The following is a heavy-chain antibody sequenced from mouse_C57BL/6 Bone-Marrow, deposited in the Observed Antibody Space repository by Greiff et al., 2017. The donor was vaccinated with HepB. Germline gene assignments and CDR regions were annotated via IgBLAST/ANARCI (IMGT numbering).Heavy chain of an antibody. V-gene: IGHV5-16*01. D-gene: IGHD1-1*01. CDR3: ARTPYYYFDY. CDR2: INYDGSST. Sequence: EVMLVESEGGLVQPGSSMKLSCTASGFTFSDYYMAWVRQVPEKGLEWVANINYDGSSTYYLDSLKSRFIISRDNAKNILYLQMSSLKSEDTATYYCARTPYYYFDYWGQGTTLTVSS. CDR1: GFTFSDYY. J-gene: IGHJ2*01.